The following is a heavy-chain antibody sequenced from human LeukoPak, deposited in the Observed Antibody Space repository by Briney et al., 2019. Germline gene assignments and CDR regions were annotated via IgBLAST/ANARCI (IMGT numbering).Heavy chain of an antibody. Sequence: ASVKVSCKASGYTFTGYYMHWVRQAPGQGLERMGWINPNSGGTNYAQKFQGRVTMTRDTSISTAYMELSRLRSDDTAVYYCASEVSRPYYYDSSGSDAFDIWGQGTMVTVSS. D-gene: IGHD3-22*01. V-gene: IGHV1-2*02. J-gene: IGHJ3*02. CDR3: ASEVSRPYYYDSSGSDAFDI. CDR2: INPNSGGT. CDR1: GYTFTGYY.